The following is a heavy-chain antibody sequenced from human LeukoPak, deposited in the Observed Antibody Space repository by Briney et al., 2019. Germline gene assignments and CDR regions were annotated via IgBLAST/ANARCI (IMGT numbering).Heavy chain of an antibody. D-gene: IGHD2-2*02. V-gene: IGHV3-23*01. J-gene: IGHJ5*02. CDR3: AKCVVPAAIIRNWFDP. CDR1: GFTFSNYA. CDR2: ISGSGGST. Sequence: GGSLRLSCAASGFTFSNYAMTWVRQAPGKGLEWVSAISGSGGSTYYADSVKGRFTISRDNSKNTLYLQMNSLRAEDTAVYYCAKCVVPAAIIRNWFDPWGQGTLVTVSS.